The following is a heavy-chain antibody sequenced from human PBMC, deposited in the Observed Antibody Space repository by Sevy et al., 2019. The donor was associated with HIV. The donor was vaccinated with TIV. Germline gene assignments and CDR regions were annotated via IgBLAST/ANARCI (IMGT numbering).Heavy chain of an antibody. CDR3: VKDNRPATMSNSSYYYYYGMDV. CDR2: ISWNSVSL. V-gene: IGHV3-9*01. D-gene: IGHD6-6*01. J-gene: IGHJ6*02. CDR1: GFRFSDYA. Sequence: GGSLRLSCAASGFRFSDYAMHWVRQAPGKGLEWVSGISWNSVSLDYADSVKGRFTISRDNAKNSLYLQMNRLRSEDTALYYCVKDNRPATMSNSSYYYYYGMDVWGQGTTVTVSS.